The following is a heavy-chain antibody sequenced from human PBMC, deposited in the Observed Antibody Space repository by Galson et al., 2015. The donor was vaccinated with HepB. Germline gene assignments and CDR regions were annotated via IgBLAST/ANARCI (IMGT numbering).Heavy chain of an antibody. Sequence: QSGAEMKKPGESLKISCKGSGYSFTSYWIGWVRQMPGKGLEWMGIIYPGDSDTRYSPSFQGQVTISADKSISTAYLQWSSLKASDTAMYYCAREQVYDSSGYYHEEGDAFDIWGQGTMVTVSS. V-gene: IGHV5-51*01. CDR1: GYSFTSYW. CDR2: IYPGDSDT. D-gene: IGHD3-22*01. CDR3: AREQVYDSSGYYHEEGDAFDI. J-gene: IGHJ3*02.